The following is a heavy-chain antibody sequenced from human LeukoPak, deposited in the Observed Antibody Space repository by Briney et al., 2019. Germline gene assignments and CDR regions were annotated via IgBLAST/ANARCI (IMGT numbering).Heavy chain of an antibody. Sequence: PGGSLRLSCAAPGFTFSSYSMNWVRQAPGKGLEWVSSISSSSSYIYYADSVKGRFTISRDNAKNSLYLQMNSLRAEDTAVYYCARDRADAWTFDYWGQGTLVTVSS. CDR1: GFTFSSYS. D-gene: IGHD1-1*01. V-gene: IGHV3-21*01. CDR3: ARDRADAWTFDY. CDR2: ISSSSSYI. J-gene: IGHJ4*02.